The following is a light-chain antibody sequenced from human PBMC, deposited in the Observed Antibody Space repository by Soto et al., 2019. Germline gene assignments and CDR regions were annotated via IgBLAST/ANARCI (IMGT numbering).Light chain of an antibody. V-gene: IGLV1-44*01. CDR2: SNN. CDR1: TSNIGSET. Sequence: QSVLTQPPSASGTPGQRVTISCSGSTSNIGSETVNWYQQLPGTAPKLVIYSNNQRPSGVPDRFSGSKSGTSASLAISGLQSEDEADYYCAAWDDSLNGVVFGGGTKLTVL. CDR3: AAWDDSLNGVV. J-gene: IGLJ2*01.